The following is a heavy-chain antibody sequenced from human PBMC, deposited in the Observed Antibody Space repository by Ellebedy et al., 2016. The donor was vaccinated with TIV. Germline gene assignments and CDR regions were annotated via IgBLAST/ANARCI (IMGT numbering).Heavy chain of an antibody. CDR2: IYYSGST. Sequence: MPSETLSLTCTVSGGSVSSGSYYWSWIRQPPGKGLEWIGYIYYSGSTNYNPSLKSRVTISVDTSKNQFSLKLSSVTAADTAVYYCARAGYCSSTSCYLSGFPRAFRFDPWGQGTLVTVSS. CDR3: ARAGYCSSTSCYLSGFPRAFRFDP. V-gene: IGHV4-61*01. J-gene: IGHJ5*02. D-gene: IGHD2-2*01. CDR1: GGSVSSGSYY.